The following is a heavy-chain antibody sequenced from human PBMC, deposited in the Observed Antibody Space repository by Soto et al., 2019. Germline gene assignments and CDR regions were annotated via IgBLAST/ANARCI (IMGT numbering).Heavy chain of an antibody. J-gene: IGHJ4*02. V-gene: IGHV4-59*08. CDR2: MHYNGYT. CDR3: TRHHPHHYDSSGYFDY. Sequence: PSETLSLTCTVSSDSISNYYCSWFRQPPGKGLEWIGYMHYNGYTSYNPSLRSRVTISVDTSKNQFSLKLTSVTAADTAVYYCTRHHPHHYDSSGYFDYWGQGTLVTVSS. D-gene: IGHD3-22*01. CDR1: SDSISNYY.